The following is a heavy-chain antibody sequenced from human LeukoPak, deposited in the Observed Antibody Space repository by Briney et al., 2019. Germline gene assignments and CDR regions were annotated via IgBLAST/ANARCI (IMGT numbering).Heavy chain of an antibody. J-gene: IGHJ5*02. V-gene: IGHV3-23*01. CDR2: VKSDGAGT. CDR3: ARCTTASSGWCNWLDP. Sequence: GGSLRLSCAASGFTFSTYAMSWVRQAPGKGLAWVASVKSDGAGTHYADSVKGRFPISRDNSKNILYLQMNSLRAEDTAIYYCARCTTASSGWCNWLDPWGQGTLVTVSS. D-gene: IGHD3-22*01. CDR1: GFTFSTYA.